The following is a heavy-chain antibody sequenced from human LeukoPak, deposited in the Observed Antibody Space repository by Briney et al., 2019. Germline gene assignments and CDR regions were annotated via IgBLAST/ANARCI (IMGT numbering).Heavy chain of an antibody. CDR3: AKDGYCSSTSCYADY. Sequence: GGSLRLSCAASGFTFSSYAMGWVRQAPGKGLEWVSAISGSGGSTYYADSVKGRFTISRDNSKNTLYLQMNSLRAEDTAVYYCAKDGYCSSTSCYADYWGQGTLVTVSS. J-gene: IGHJ4*02. V-gene: IGHV3-23*01. CDR1: GFTFSSYA. D-gene: IGHD2-2*01. CDR2: ISGSGGST.